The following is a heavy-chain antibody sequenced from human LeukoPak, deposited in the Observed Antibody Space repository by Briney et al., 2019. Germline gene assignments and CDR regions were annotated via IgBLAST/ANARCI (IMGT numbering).Heavy chain of an antibody. CDR3: ARRVAEGGPFDY. Sequence: PSETLSLTCTVSGYSISSGYYWGWIRQPPGKGLEWIGSIYHSGSTYYNPSLKSRVTISVDTSKNQFSLKLSSVTAADTAVYYCARRVAEGGPFDYWGQGTLVTVSS. CDR1: GYSISSGYY. J-gene: IGHJ4*02. V-gene: IGHV4-38-2*02. CDR2: IYHSGST. D-gene: IGHD6-19*01.